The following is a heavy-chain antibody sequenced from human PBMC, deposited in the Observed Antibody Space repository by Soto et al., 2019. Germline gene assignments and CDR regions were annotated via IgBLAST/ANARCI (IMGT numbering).Heavy chain of an antibody. D-gene: IGHD3-22*01. CDR1: GDFGSSGGYF. V-gene: IGHV4-31*03. CDR2: ISYSGTT. Sequence: PSETLSLTCTVSGDFGSSGGYFWTWIRQHPGKGLEWIGYISYSGTTDYNPSLNSRVSISLDNSRSQFSLRLSSVTAADTAVYFCARERLAPWRYSDGGPYQPVSYLDSWGQGTLDPVSS. J-gene: IGHJ4*02. CDR3: ARERLAPWRYSDGGPYQPVSYLDS.